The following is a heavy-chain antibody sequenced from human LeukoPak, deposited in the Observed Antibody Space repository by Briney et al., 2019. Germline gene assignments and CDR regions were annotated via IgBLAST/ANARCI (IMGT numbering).Heavy chain of an antibody. V-gene: IGHV4-59*01. CDR1: GGSISSYY. J-gene: IGHJ3*02. CDR2: IYYSGST. D-gene: IGHD3-3*01. CDR3: ARELRFLEWLLSTGPSNAFDI. Sequence: SETLSLTCTGSGGSISSYYWSWIRQPPGKGLEWIGYIYYSGSTNYNPSLKSRVTISVDTSKNQSSLRVSSVTAADTAVYYCARELRFLEWLLSTGPSNAFDIWGQGTMVTVSS.